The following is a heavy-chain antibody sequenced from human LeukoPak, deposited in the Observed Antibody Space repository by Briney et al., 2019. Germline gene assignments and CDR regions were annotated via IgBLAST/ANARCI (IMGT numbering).Heavy chain of an antibody. CDR3: ARDLGYCSGGSCYVDAFDI. J-gene: IGHJ3*02. CDR1: GYTFTGYY. CDR2: INPNSGGT. D-gene: IGHD2-15*01. V-gene: IGHV1-2*02. Sequence: ASVKVSCKASGYTFTGYYMHWVRRAPGQGLEWMGWINPNSGGTNYAQKFQGRVTMTRDTSISTAYMELSRLRSDDTAVYYCARDLGYCSGGSCYVDAFDIWGQGTMVTVSS.